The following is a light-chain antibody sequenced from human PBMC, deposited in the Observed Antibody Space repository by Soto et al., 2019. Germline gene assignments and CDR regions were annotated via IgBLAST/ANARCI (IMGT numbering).Light chain of an antibody. Sequence: EVVLTQSPGTLSLSPGERATLSCRASQSVSGRYLAWYQQKHGQAPRLLIYGATSRATGIPDRFSGSGSGTDFTLTISRLEPEDFAVYYCQQFGSSPRYTFGQGTKLEIK. CDR1: QSVSGRY. V-gene: IGKV3-20*01. CDR3: QQFGSSPRYT. J-gene: IGKJ2*01. CDR2: GAT.